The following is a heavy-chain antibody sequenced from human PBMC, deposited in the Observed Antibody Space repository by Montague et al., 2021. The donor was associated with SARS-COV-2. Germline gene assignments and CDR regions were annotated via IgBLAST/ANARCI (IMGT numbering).Heavy chain of an antibody. CDR1: GGSISNYY. D-gene: IGHD2-15*01. J-gene: IGHJ4*02. CDR2: IYSSGST. Sequence: SETLSPTCTVAGGSISNYYWSWIRQPAGKGLEWIGRIYSSGSTNYKPSLKSRISMSVDTSKNQFSLELCSVTAADTAIYYCARDYSHCSGGSCVFDYWGQGTLVTVSS. CDR3: ARDYSHCSGGSCVFDY. V-gene: IGHV4-4*07.